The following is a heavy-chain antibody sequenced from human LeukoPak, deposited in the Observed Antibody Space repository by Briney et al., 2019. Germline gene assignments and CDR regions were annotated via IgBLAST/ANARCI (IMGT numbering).Heavy chain of an antibody. CDR1: GFTFSSYA. CDR3: AKDGNPRLWFGESDWFDP. V-gene: IGHV3-23*01. CDR2: ISGSGGST. Sequence: PGGSLRLSCAASGFTFSSYAMSWVRQAPRKGLEWVSAISGSGGSTYYADSVKGRFTISRDNSKNTLYLQMNSLRAEDTAVYYCAKDGNPRLWFGESDWFDPWGQGTLVTVSS. D-gene: IGHD3-10*01. J-gene: IGHJ5*02.